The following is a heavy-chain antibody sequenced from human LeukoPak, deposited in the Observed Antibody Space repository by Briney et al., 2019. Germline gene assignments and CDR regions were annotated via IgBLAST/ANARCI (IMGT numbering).Heavy chain of an antibody. CDR2: IQYDGSNK. D-gene: IGHD1-26*01. V-gene: IGHV3-30*02. CDR3: ATGLYSGSYSGFDY. Sequence: GGSLRLSCAASGFTFSNYGMHWVRQAPGKGLEWVAFIQYDGSNKYYADSVKGRFTISRDNSKNTLYLQMNSLRAEDTAVYYCATGLYSGSYSGFDYWGQGTLVTVSS. J-gene: IGHJ4*02. CDR1: GFTFSNYG.